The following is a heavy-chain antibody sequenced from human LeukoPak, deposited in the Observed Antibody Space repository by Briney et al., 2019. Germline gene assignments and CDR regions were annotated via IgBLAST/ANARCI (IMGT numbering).Heavy chain of an antibody. CDR2: ISAYNGNT. J-gene: IGHJ5*02. D-gene: IGHD3-10*01. CDR1: GYTFTSSG. Sequence: ASVKVSCKASGYTFTSSGISWVRQAPGQGLEWMGWISAYNGNTNYAQKLQGRVTMTTDTSTSTAYMELRSLRSDDTAVYYCARDIRRRLLWFGEIPPFDPWGQGTLVTVSS. V-gene: IGHV1-18*04. CDR3: ARDIRRRLLWFGEIPPFDP.